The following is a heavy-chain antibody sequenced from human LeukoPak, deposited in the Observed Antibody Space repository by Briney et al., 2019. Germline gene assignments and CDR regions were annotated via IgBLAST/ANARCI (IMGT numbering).Heavy chain of an antibody. CDR2: ISSSGSYM. V-gene: IGHV3-21*01. CDR3: ARGSSDWFDHFDC. D-gene: IGHD6-19*01. J-gene: IGHJ4*02. Sequence: GGSLRLSCAASGFTFSSYWMSWVRQAPGKGLEWVSSISSSGSYMYYADSVKGRFTISRDNAKNSLYLQMNSLRAADTAVYYCARGSSDWFDHFDCWGQGTLVTVSS. CDR1: GFTFSSYW.